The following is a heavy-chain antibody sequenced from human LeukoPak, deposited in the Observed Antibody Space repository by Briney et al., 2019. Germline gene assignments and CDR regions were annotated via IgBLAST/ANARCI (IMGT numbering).Heavy chain of an antibody. CDR1: GGSFSGYY. CDR2: IHHSGST. CDR3: ARGRITMVQGVIIGCFDY. J-gene: IGHJ4*02. Sequence: KPSETLSLTCAVYGGSFSGYYWNWIRQPPGKGLEWIGEIHHSGSTNYNPSLKSRVTISVDTSKNQFSLKLSSVTAADTAVYYCARGRITMVQGVIIGCFDYWGQGTLVTVSS. D-gene: IGHD3-10*01. V-gene: IGHV4-34*01.